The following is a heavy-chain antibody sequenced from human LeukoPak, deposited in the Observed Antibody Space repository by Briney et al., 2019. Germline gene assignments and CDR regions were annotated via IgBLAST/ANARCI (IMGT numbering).Heavy chain of an antibody. CDR1: GYSFTHYA. D-gene: IGHD6-19*01. V-gene: IGHV1-18*01. Sequence: ASVKVSCKTSGYSFTHYAISWVRQAPGQGLEWMGWISTYNGDTKYAQKLQGRFTMTSDTYTSTAYMELRSLTSDDTAVYYCARDPSNTSGWYIYVDFWGQGTLVTVSS. CDR3: ARDPSNTSGWYIYVDF. CDR2: ISTYNGDT. J-gene: IGHJ4*02.